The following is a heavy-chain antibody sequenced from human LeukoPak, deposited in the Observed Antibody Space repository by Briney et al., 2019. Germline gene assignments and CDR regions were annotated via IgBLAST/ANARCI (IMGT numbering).Heavy chain of an antibody. J-gene: IGHJ4*02. Sequence: AAVKVSCKASGYSFTRHYMHWVRQAPGQGVEWMGRINPSDGSTSYAQKFQGRVTMTRDMSTSTVYLELSSLRYEDTAVYYCARGNYAWSYWGQGTLVTVSS. V-gene: IGHV1-46*01. CDR1: GYSFTRHY. D-gene: IGHD3-16*01. CDR2: INPSDGST. CDR3: ARGNYAWSY.